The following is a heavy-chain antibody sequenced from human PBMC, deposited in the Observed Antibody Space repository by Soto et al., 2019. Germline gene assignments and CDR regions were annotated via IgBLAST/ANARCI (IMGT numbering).Heavy chain of an antibody. Sequence: EVHLEESGGGLVQPGGSLRLSCAASGFTFGNYWMHWVRQAPGKGLEWVSRIGGDGRNLNYADSVKGRFTISRDNAENTLYLQMNSLRAEDTAVYYCARCDSGYSYGYPYWGQGTLVTVSS. J-gene: IGHJ4*02. CDR1: GFTFGNYW. D-gene: IGHD5-18*01. CDR3: ARCDSGYSYGYPY. V-gene: IGHV3-74*01. CDR2: IGGDGRNL.